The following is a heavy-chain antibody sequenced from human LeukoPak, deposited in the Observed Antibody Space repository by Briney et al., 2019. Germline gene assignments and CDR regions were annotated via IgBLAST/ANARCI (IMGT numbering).Heavy chain of an antibody. J-gene: IGHJ6*02. CDR1: GGFISSYY. CDR3: ARVSPRDTYYLGMDV. D-gene: IGHD3-22*01. Sequence: SETLSLTCSVSGGFISSYYWSWIRQPPGKRLEWIGYISYSGSTNYNPSLKSRVTISVDTSKKQFSLNLSSVTAADTAVYYCARVSPRDTYYLGMDVWGRGTTVTASS. CDR2: ISYSGST. V-gene: IGHV4-59*01.